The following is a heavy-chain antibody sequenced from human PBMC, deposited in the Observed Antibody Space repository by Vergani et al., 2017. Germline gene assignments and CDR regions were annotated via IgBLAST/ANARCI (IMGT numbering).Heavy chain of an antibody. CDR1: GFTFSNYG. V-gene: IGHV3-30*02. CDR2: IQYDESNR. Sequence: QVQLVESGGGVVQPGGSLSLSCAASGFTFSNYGIHWVRQAAGKGLEWVAFIQYDESNRYYADSVKGRFTISRDNSKNTLYLQMNSLRAEDTAVYYCAKDPPLRAFDIWGQGTMVTVSS. J-gene: IGHJ3*02. CDR3: AKDPPLRAFDI.